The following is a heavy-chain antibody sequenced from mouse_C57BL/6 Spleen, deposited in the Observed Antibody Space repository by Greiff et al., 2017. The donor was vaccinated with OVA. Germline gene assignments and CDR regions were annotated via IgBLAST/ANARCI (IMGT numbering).Heavy chain of an antibody. J-gene: IGHJ4*01. V-gene: IGHV1-55*01. CDR2: IYPGSGST. D-gene: IGHD2-3*01. Sequence: QVQLQQPGAELVKPGASVKMSCKASGYTFTSYWITWVKQRPGQGLEWIGDIYPGSGSTHSNEPIKSTATLTVDTSSSTAYRQLSSLTSEDAAVYYCAVYDGGDAMDDWGQGTSVTVSS. CDR1: GYTFTSYW. CDR3: AVYDGGDAMDD.